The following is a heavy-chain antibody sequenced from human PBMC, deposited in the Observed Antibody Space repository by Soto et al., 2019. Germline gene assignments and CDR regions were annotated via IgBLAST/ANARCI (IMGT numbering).Heavy chain of an antibody. CDR2: IYYTGST. D-gene: IGHD2-15*01. Sequence: QVQLQESGPGLVKPSQTLSLTCSVSGDSFNSGGSYWSWIRQHRGKGLEWIGSIYYTGSTYYNPTLKSRLTVSLETSKNQFSLKPTSVTAAHTAVYYCARDLTPSGGSWHFAYWGQGTLVTVSS. CDR3: ARDLTPSGGSWHFAY. CDR1: GDSFNSGGSY. V-gene: IGHV4-31*03. J-gene: IGHJ4*02.